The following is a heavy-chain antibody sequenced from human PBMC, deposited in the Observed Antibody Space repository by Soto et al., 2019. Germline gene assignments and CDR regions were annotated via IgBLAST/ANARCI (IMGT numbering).Heavy chain of an antibody. CDR3: ARGTTHYFDY. CDR2: INHSGST. D-gene: IGHD1-1*01. V-gene: IGHV4-34*01. CDR1: GGSFSGYY. Sequence: QVQLQQWGAGLLKPSETLSLTCAVYGGSFSGYYWSWIRQPPGKGLEWIGEINHSGSTNYNPSLKSRVTISVDASKNQFSLKLSSVTAADTAVYYCARGTTHYFDYWGQGTLVTVSS. J-gene: IGHJ4*02.